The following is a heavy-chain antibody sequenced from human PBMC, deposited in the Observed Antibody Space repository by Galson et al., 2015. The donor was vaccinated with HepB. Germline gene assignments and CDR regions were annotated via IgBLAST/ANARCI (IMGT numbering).Heavy chain of an antibody. Sequence: SLRLSCAASGFTFSTYAMHWVRQAPGKGLEWVAVISHDGFNKYYTDSVKGRFTISRDNSKNALYLQMNSLRGEDTAVYYCASSRWAVAGSWSARDYWGQGTLVTVSS. CDR3: ASSRWAVAGSWSARDY. V-gene: IGHV3-30-3*01. CDR1: GFTFSTYA. CDR2: ISHDGFNK. D-gene: IGHD6-19*01. J-gene: IGHJ4*02.